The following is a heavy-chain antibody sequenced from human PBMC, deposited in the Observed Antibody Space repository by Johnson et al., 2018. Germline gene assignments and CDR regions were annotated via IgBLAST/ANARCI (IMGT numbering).Heavy chain of an antibody. V-gene: IGHV4-59*01. CDR1: GGSIDRYY. CDR2: VFHSGTT. Sequence: QVQLQESGPGLVKASETLSLTCSVSGGSIDRYYWNWLRQSPRRGLEWIGSVFHSGTTRFNPSLSGRFTMSVDTSKNGFSLKLTSVTVADTAIYYCARSAVPGYYFYGLDVWGQGTTVAVSS. D-gene: IGHD4-17*01. J-gene: IGHJ6*02. CDR3: ARSAVPGYYFYGLDV.